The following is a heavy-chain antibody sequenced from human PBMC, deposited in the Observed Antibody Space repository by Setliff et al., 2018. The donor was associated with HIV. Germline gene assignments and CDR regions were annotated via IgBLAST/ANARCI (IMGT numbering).Heavy chain of an antibody. CDR3: VRDRTHQNWGSRGYYYMDV. J-gene: IGHJ6*03. V-gene: IGHV1-2*02. Sequence: ASVKVSCKASGYSFSDDYMHWVRQAPGQGLEWMGWINPNSGDTNHAQKFQGRVTMTRDTSISTVYMELSRLISDDTAVYYCVRDRTHQNWGSRGYYYMDVWGKGTTVTVSS. CDR1: GYSFSDDY. CDR2: INPNSGDT. D-gene: IGHD7-27*01.